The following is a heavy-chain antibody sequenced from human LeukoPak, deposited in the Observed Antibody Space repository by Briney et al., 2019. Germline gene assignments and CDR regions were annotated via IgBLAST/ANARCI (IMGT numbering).Heavy chain of an antibody. CDR2: ISSSGSTI. J-gene: IGHJ4*02. D-gene: IGHD6-13*01. V-gene: IGHV3-48*03. CDR3: ARAPPYSSSWYDY. Sequence: GGSLRLSCAASGFTFSSYEMNWVRQAPGKGLEWVSYISSSGSTIYYADSVKGRFTISRDNAKNSLYLQMNSLRAEDMAVYYCARAPPYSSSWYDYWGQGTLVTVSS. CDR1: GFTFSSYE.